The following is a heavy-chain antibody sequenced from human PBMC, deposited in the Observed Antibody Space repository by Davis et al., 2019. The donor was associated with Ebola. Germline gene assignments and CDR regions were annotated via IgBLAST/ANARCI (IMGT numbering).Heavy chain of an antibody. CDR3: ATSESFFDYAAYFHY. CDR1: GFPFSSYT. J-gene: IGHJ4*02. Sequence: GESLKISCAASGFPFSSYTMNWVRQAPGKGLEWVSSISSDGSYIFYADSAKGRFTISRDNAKNSLYLQMNSLKAEDTAAYFCATSESFFDYAAYFHYWGQGTLLTVSS. V-gene: IGHV3-21*06. D-gene: IGHD3-16*01. CDR2: ISSDGSYI.